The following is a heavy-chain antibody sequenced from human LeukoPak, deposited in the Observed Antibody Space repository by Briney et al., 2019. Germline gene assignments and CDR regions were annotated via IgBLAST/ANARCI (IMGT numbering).Heavy chain of an antibody. CDR2: IYPADSDT. D-gene: IGHD1-1*01. V-gene: IGHV5-51*01. J-gene: IGHJ6*02. CDR3: ARGVRNLYNWNTRDYYYYYGMDV. Sequence: GESLKISCKGSGYSFTNYWIGWVRQMSGKGLEWMGIIYPADSDTRYSPSFQGQVTISADKSISTAYLQWSSLKASDTAMYYCARGVRNLYNWNTRDYYYYYGMDVWGQGTTVTVSS. CDR1: GYSFTNYW.